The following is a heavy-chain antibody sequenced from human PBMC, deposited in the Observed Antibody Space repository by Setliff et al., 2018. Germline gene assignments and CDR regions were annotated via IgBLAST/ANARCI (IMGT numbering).Heavy chain of an antibody. Sequence: PGGSLRLSCVVSGLTVSNDFMGWVRRAPGKGLEWVSVIYNIGETRYADSVKGRFTISRDKSKNTLYLHLSSLRVEDTATYYCARDRGGTNPWFDFWGQGTQVTVSS. CDR2: IYNIGET. CDR1: GLTVSNDF. V-gene: IGHV3-53*01. CDR3: ARDRGGTNPWFDF. J-gene: IGHJ5*01. D-gene: IGHD3-10*01.